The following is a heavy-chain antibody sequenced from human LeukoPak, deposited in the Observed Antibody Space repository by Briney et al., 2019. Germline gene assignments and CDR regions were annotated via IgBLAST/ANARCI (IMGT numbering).Heavy chain of an antibody. CDR3: ARTYGSGSYYWTQNYYYYYMDV. V-gene: IGHV1-18*01. CDR2: ISAYNGNT. Sequence: ASVKVSCKASGYTFTSYGISWVRQAPGQGLEWMGWISAYNGNTNYAQKLQGRVTMTTDTSTSTAYMELRSLRSDDTAVYYCARTYGSGSYYWTQNYYYYYMDVWGKGTTVTISS. CDR1: GYTFTSYG. J-gene: IGHJ6*03. D-gene: IGHD3-10*01.